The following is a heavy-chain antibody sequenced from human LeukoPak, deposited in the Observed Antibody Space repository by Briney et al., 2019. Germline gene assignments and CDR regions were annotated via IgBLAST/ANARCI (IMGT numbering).Heavy chain of an antibody. Sequence: GGSLRLSCAASGFTFSSYAMHWVRQAPGEGLEYVSAISSNGGSTYYANSVKGRFTISRDNSKNTLYLQMGSLRAEDMAVYYCARAPSVVVAATDYFDYWGQGTLVTVSS. CDR1: GFTFSSYA. J-gene: IGHJ4*02. CDR3: ARAPSVVVAATDYFDY. CDR2: ISSNGGST. D-gene: IGHD2-15*01. V-gene: IGHV3-64*01.